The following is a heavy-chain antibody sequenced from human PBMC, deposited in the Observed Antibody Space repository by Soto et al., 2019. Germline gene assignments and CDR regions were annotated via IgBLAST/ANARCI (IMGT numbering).Heavy chain of an antibody. Sequence: EVQLEESGGALVQPGRSLRLSCAASGFTFDDYAMYWVRQVLGKGLEWVSSISWNSGNIGYADSVKGRFTTSRDNAXXPLYLQVTSLRPEDTALYYCVRSKGGYSYGTPFDYWGQGTLVTVSS. CDR3: VRSKGGYSYGTPFDY. V-gene: IGHV3-9*01. J-gene: IGHJ4*02. CDR2: ISWNSGNI. D-gene: IGHD5-18*01. CDR1: GFTFDDYA.